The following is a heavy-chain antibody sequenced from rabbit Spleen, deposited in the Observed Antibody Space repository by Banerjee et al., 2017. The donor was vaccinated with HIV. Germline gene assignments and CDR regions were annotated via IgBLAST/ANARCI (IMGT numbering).Heavy chain of an antibody. D-gene: IGHD8-1*01. Sequence: QSLEESGGDLVKPGASLTLTCTASGFSFSSNYYMCWVRQAPGKGLEWIACIDTGSSGYTYYATWATGRFTCSKTSSTTVTLQMTSLTAADTATYFCARDTGSSFSSYGMDLWGQGTLVTV. CDR3: ARDTGSSFSSYGMDL. CDR2: IDTGSSGYT. CDR1: GFSFSSNYY. J-gene: IGHJ6*01. V-gene: IGHV1S40*01.